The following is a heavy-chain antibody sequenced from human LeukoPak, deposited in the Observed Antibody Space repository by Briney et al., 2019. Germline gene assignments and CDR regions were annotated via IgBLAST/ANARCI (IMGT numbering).Heavy chain of an antibody. V-gene: IGHV3-23*01. CDR3: ARVASSGWYSLWFDP. Sequence: GGSLRLSCAASGFTFSSYAMSWVRQAPGKGLEWVSAISGSGGSTYYADSVKGRFTISRDNSKNTLYLQMNGLRAEDTAVYYCARVASSGWYSLWFDPWGQGTLVTVSS. D-gene: IGHD6-19*01. CDR1: GFTFSSYA. J-gene: IGHJ5*02. CDR2: ISGSGGST.